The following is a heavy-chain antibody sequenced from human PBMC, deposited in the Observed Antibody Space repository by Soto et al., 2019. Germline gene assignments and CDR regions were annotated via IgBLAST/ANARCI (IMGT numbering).Heavy chain of an antibody. CDR1: GYTFTSYG. CDR2: ISAYNGNT. V-gene: IGHV1-18*01. J-gene: IGHJ5*02. D-gene: IGHD3-3*01. Sequence: ASVKVSCKASGYTFTSYGISWVRQAPGQGLEWMGWISAYNGNTNYAQKLQGRVTMTTDTSTSTAYMELRSLRSDDTAVYYCARNRRFEVVPSHWFDPWGQGTLVTVSS. CDR3: ARNRRFEVVPSHWFDP.